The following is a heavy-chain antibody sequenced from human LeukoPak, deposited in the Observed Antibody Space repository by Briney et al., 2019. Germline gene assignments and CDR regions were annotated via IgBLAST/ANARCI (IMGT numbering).Heavy chain of an antibody. J-gene: IGHJ4*02. CDR3: ARQISGSYPLDY. Sequence: ASVKVSCKASGYTFSTYGISWVRQAPGQGLEWMGWISVYNAKTDYAQKLQGRVTMTTDTSTSTACMELRSLGSDDTAVYYCARQISGSYPLDYWGQGTLVTVSS. V-gene: IGHV1-18*04. CDR1: GYTFSTYG. D-gene: IGHD3-10*01. CDR2: ISVYNAKT.